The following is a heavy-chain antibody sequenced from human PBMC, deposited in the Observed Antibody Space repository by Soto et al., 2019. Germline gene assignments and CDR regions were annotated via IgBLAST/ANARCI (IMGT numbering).Heavy chain of an antibody. CDR2: INAGSGNA. CDR3: ARGGRDSSFYMDV. Sequence: QVQLVQSGAEVKKPGASVKVSCKASGYTFISYAIHWVRQAPGQRLEWMGWINAGSGNADYSQKFQGRVTITRDTSASTAYRELTSLTSEDTAVYYCARGGRDSSFYMDVWGKGTTVTVS. V-gene: IGHV1-3*01. CDR1: GYTFISYA. D-gene: IGHD6-6*01. J-gene: IGHJ6*03.